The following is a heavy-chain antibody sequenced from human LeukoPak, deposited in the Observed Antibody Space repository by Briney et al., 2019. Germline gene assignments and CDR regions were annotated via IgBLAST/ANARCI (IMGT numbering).Heavy chain of an antibody. V-gene: IGHV3-33*01. D-gene: IGHD6-19*01. CDR3: ARDSSSGWYYFDY. CDR1: GFTFSSYG. J-gene: IGHJ4*02. CDR2: IWYDGSNK. Sequence: PGGSLRLSCAASGFTFSSYGMHWVRQAPGKGLEWVVVIWYDGSNKYYADSVKGRFTISRDNSKNTLYLQMNSLRAEDTAVYYCARDSSSGWYYFDYWGQGTLVTVSS.